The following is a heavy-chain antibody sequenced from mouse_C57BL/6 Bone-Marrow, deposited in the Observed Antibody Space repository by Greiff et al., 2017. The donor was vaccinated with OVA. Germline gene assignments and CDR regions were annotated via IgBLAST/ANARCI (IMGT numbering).Heavy chain of an antibody. V-gene: IGHV5-9*04. Sequence: EVQGVESGGGLVKPGGSLKLSCAASGFTFSSYTMSWVRQTPEKRLEWVATISGGGGNTYYPDSVKGRFTISRDNAKNTLYLQMSSLRSEDTAVYYCARRLFYYFDYWGQGTTLTVSS. CDR1: GFTFSSYT. J-gene: IGHJ2*01. CDR2: ISGGGGNT. CDR3: ARRLFYYFDY. D-gene: IGHD1-3*01.